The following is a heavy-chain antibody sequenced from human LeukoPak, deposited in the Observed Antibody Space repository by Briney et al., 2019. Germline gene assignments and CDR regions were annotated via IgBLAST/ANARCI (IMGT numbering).Heavy chain of an antibody. J-gene: IGHJ4*02. D-gene: IGHD3-22*01. CDR3: ALLPDYYGSSGQRVDY. Sequence: ASVKVSCKASGYTFTSYYMHWVRQAPGQGLEWMGIINPSGGSTSYAQKFQGRVTMTRDTSTSTVYMELSSLRSEDTAVYYCALLPDYYGSSGQRVDYWGQGTLVTVSS. V-gene: IGHV1-46*01. CDR2: INPSGGST. CDR1: GYTFTSYY.